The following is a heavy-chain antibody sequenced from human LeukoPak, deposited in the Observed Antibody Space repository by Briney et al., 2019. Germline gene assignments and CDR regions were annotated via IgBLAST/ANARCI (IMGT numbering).Heavy chain of an antibody. Sequence: PGGSLRLSCAASGFTFSDYYMSWIRQAPGKGLEWVSYISSSGSTIYYADSVKGRFTISRDNAKNSLYLQVNSLRAEDTAVYYCARGPGGGYYDSSGYYEGWDYWGQGTLVTVSS. CDR2: ISSSGSTI. J-gene: IGHJ4*02. D-gene: IGHD3-22*01. V-gene: IGHV3-11*04. CDR3: ARGPGGGYYDSSGYYEGWDY. CDR1: GFTFSDYY.